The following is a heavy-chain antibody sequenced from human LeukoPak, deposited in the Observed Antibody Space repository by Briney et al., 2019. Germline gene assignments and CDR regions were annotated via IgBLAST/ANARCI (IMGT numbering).Heavy chain of an antibody. V-gene: IGHV3-48*02. J-gene: IGHJ3*02. CDR3: AKVRYFGPSAFDI. Sequence: GGSLRLSCAASGFTFSTYSMNWVRQAPGKGLEWISYIKSSGTTRYYADSVRGRFTVSRDNAKNSLSLQMDSLRDEDTAVYYCAKVRYFGPSAFDIWGQGTMVTVSS. CDR2: IKSSGTTR. D-gene: IGHD3-9*01. CDR1: GFTFSTYS.